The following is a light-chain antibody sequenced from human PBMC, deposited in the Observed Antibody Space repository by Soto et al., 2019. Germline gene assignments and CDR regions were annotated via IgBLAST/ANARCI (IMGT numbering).Light chain of an antibody. CDR3: QQYGSSPWT. V-gene: IGKV3-20*01. Sequence: EIVLTQSPATLALSPGERATRSCRASQSVSSYLAWYQQKPGQAPRLLIYDASNRATGIPARFSGSGSGTDFTLTISRLEPEDFAVYYCQQYGSSPWTFGQGTKVDI. CDR1: QSVSSY. J-gene: IGKJ1*01. CDR2: DAS.